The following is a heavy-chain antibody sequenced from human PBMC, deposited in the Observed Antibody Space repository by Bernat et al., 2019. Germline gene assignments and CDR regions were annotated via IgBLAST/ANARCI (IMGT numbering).Heavy chain of an antibody. CDR1: GFTFGTFA. CDR2: MTGGGTT. Sequence: EVRLVESGGDLVQPGGSLRLSCAASGFTFGTFAMSWVRQAPGKGLEWVSAMTGGGTTYYADSVKGRFTISRDNSQNTLYLQMNSLRAEDTAVYYCARCDAPPSIEMVRGVIDYWGQGTLVTVSS. V-gene: IGHV3-23*04. J-gene: IGHJ4*02. CDR3: ARCDAPPSIEMVRGVIDY. D-gene: IGHD3-10*01.